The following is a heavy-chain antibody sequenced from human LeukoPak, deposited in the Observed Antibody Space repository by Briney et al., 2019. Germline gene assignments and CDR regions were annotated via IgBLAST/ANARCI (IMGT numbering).Heavy chain of an antibody. Sequence: PSETLSLTCTVSGYPISSGYYWGWIRQPPGKGLEWIGSIYHSGSTYYNPSLKSRVTISVDTSKNQFSLKLSSVTAADTAVYYCARLYGSGSHSDYWGQGTLVTVSS. J-gene: IGHJ4*02. CDR3: ARLYGSGSHSDY. D-gene: IGHD3-10*01. CDR2: IYHSGST. V-gene: IGHV4-38-2*02. CDR1: GYPISSGYY.